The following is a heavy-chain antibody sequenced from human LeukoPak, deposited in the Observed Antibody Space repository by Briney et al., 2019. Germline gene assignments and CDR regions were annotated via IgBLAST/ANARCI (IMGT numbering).Heavy chain of an antibody. D-gene: IGHD3-16*01. Sequence: GGSLRLSCAASGFTFSSHWMSWVRQTPGKGLEWVANINRDGSETYYVDSVRGRFTISRDNAKNSLYLQMNSLRGDDTAVYYCARDHLWGFARDYWGQGNLVTVSS. V-gene: IGHV3-7*03. CDR1: GFTFSSHW. CDR2: INRDGSET. J-gene: IGHJ4*02. CDR3: ARDHLWGFARDY.